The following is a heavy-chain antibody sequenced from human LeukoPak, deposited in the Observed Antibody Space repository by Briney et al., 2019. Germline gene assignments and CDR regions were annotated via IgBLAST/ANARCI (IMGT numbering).Heavy chain of an antibody. CDR2: IYSGGST. CDR1: GFTVSSNY. Sequence: GGSLRLSCAASGFTVSSNYMSWVRQAPGKGLEWVSVIYSGGSTYYSDSVQGRFTISRDTSKNTLYLQMNSLRAEDTAVYYCARGTGSTSYYYYYMDVWGKGTTVTVSS. V-gene: IGHV3-53*01. CDR3: ARGTGSTSYYYYYMDV. J-gene: IGHJ6*03. D-gene: IGHD2-2*01.